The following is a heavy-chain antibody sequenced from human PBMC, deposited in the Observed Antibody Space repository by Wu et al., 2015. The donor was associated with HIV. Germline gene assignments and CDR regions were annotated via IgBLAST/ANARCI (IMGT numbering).Heavy chain of an antibody. V-gene: IGHV1-69*05. D-gene: IGHD6-13*01. CDR1: GGTFSSYA. Sequence: QVQLVQSGAEVKKPGSSVKVSCKASGGTFSSYAISWVRQAPGQGLEWMGGIIPIFGTANYAQKFQGRVTITTDESTSTAYMELSSLRSPEDTAVYYCARDNSSSWYSDWYFDLWGRGTLVTVLL. CDR2: IIPIFGTA. CDR3: ARDNSSSWYSDWYFDL. J-gene: IGHJ2*01.